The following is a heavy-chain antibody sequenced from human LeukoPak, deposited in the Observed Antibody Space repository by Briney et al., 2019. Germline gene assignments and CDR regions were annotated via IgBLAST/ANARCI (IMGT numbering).Heavy chain of an antibody. CDR2: TSSSDAGK. CDR1: GFSLSSYA. CDR3: AKDGAWLRFDD. D-gene: IGHD5-12*01. V-gene: IGHV3-21*01. J-gene: IGHJ4*02. Sequence: PGGSLRLSCTVSGFSLSSYAMSWVRRAPGKGLEWVSATSSSDAGKYYADSVKGRFTISRDNAKNSLYLQMNSLRAEDTAVYYCAKDGAWLRFDDWGQGILVTVSS.